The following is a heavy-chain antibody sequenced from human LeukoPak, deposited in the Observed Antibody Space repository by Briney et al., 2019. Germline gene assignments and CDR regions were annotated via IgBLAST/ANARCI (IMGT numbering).Heavy chain of an antibody. D-gene: IGHD5/OR15-5a*01. J-gene: IGHJ6*02. CDR1: GGSFSGYY. Sequence: SETLSLTCAVYGGSFSGYYWSWIRQPPGKGLEWIGEINHSGSTNYNLSLKSRVTISVDTSKNQFSLKLSSVTAADTAVYYCARAPFQIVSSPYYYGMDVWGQGTTVTVSS. CDR3: ARAPFQIVSSPYYYGMDV. V-gene: IGHV4-34*01. CDR2: INHSGST.